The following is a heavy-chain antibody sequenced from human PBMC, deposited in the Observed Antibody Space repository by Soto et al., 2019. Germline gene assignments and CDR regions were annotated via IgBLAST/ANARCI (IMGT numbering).Heavy chain of an antibody. CDR1: GYSFTSYG. CDR3: ARHVASTTIAVAGTLTDY. Sequence: SGESQKNSCEGSGYSFTSYGISGLRQMPGKGLEWMGRIDPSDSYTNYSPSFQGHVTISADKSISTAYLQWSSLKASDTAMYYCARHVASTTIAVAGTLTDYWGQGTLVTVSS. CDR2: IDPSDSYT. J-gene: IGHJ4*02. D-gene: IGHD6-19*01. V-gene: IGHV5-10-1*01.